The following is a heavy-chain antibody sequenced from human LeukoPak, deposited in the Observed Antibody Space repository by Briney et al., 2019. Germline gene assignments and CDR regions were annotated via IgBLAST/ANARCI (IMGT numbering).Heavy chain of an antibody. CDR1: GFTFDDYA. V-gene: IGHV3-9*01. Sequence: GRSLRLSCAASGFTFDDYAMHWVRQAPGKGLEWVSAISRNSDSIDYADSVKGRFTISRDNAKNSLYLQMNSLRAEDTAVYYWARWNRGGYVDNAFDIWGQGTMVTVSS. CDR3: ARWNRGGYVDNAFDI. J-gene: IGHJ3*02. CDR2: ISRNSDSI. D-gene: IGHD5-12*01.